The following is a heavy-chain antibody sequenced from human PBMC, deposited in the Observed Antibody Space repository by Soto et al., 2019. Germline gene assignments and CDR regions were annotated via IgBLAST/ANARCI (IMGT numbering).Heavy chain of an antibody. V-gene: IGHV1-2*04. Sequence: ASVKVSCKASGYTFTGYYMQWVRQAPGQGLEWMGWINPNSGGTNYAQKFQGWVTMTRDTSISTAYMELSRLRSDDTAVYYCARDGSPTVTSNAYYYYYGMDVWGQGTTVTVSS. CDR2: INPNSGGT. D-gene: IGHD4-17*01. CDR1: GYTFTGYY. CDR3: ARDGSPTVTSNAYYYYYGMDV. J-gene: IGHJ6*02.